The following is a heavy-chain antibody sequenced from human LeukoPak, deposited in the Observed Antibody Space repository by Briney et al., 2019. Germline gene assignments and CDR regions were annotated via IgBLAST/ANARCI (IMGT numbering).Heavy chain of an antibody. J-gene: IGHJ4*02. Sequence: ASVKVSCKVSGYTLTELSMHWVRQAPGKGLEWMGGFDPEDGETIYAQKVQGRVTITEDTSPDTAYMELSSLRSEDTAVYYCATLYDFWIWGQGTLVTVSS. CDR2: FDPEDGET. D-gene: IGHD3-3*01. CDR1: GYTLTELS. V-gene: IGHV1-24*01. CDR3: ATLYDFWI.